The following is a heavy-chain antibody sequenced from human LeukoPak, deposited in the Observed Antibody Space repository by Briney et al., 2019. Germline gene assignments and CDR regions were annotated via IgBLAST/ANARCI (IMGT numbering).Heavy chain of an antibody. CDR3: ARETSLMGYSSGLGFNY. CDR2: IYYSGST. D-gene: IGHD6-19*01. CDR1: GGSISSYY. Sequence: SETLSLTCTVSGGSISSYYWSWIRQPPGKGLEWIGYIYYSGSTNYNPSHKSRVTISVDTSKNQFSLKLSSVTAADTAVYYCARETSLMGYSSGLGFNYWGQGTLVTVSS. V-gene: IGHV4-59*01. J-gene: IGHJ4*02.